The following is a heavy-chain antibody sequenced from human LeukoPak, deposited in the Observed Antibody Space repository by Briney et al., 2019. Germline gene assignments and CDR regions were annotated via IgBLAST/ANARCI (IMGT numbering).Heavy chain of an antibody. D-gene: IGHD2-8*01. Sequence: PSETLSLTCAVYGGSFSGYYWSWIRQPPGKGLEWIGEINHSGSTNYNPSLKSRVTISVDTSKNQFSLKLSSVTAADTAVYYCARVSMKYYYMDVWGKGTTVTVSS. J-gene: IGHJ6*03. V-gene: IGHV4-34*01. CDR1: GGSFSGYY. CDR2: INHSGST. CDR3: ARVSMKYYYMDV.